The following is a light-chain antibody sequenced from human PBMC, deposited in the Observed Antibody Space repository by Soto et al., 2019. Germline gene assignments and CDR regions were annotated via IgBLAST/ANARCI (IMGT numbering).Light chain of an antibody. J-gene: IGKJ1*01. CDR2: GVS. V-gene: IGKV3-20*01. CDR3: QLYSGSPWT. CDR1: QSISHKY. Sequence: EIVLTQSPGTLSLSPVERATLSCRTSQSISHKYLAWYQQKPGQAPRLLIHGVSSRATGIPDRFSGSGSGTDFTLIINTLEPEDFAVYYCQLYSGSPWTFGQGTKVDIK.